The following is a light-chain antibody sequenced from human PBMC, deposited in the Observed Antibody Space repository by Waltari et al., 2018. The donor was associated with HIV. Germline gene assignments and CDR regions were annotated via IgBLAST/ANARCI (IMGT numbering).Light chain of an antibody. V-gene: IGKV1-9*01. CDR1: QGIRTY. CDR3: QQLNSYPLT. CDR2: AAS. Sequence: DTQMTQSPSFLSASIGDRVTITYRASQGIRTYLAWYQQKPGKVPNLLIYAASTLQSGVPSRFSGSGSGTEFTLTISSLQPEDFATYYCQQLNSYPLTFGGGTKVEIK. J-gene: IGKJ4*01.